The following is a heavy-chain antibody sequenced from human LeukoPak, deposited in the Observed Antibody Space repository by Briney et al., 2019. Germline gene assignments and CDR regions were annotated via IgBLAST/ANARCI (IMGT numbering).Heavy chain of an antibody. V-gene: IGHV3-11*04. CDR1: GFTFSDYY. CDR2: ISSSGSTI. CDR3: AKPGGSTSYDAFDI. J-gene: IGHJ3*02. Sequence: PGGSLRLSCAASGFTFSDYYVSWIRQAPGKGLEWVSYISSSGSTIYYADSVKGRFTISRDNSKNTLYLQMSSLRPEDTAVYHCAKPGGSTSYDAFDIWGQGTMVAVSS. D-gene: IGHD2-2*01.